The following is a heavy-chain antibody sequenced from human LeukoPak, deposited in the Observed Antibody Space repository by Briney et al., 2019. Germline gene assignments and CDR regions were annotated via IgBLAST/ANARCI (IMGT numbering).Heavy chain of an antibody. V-gene: IGHV4-4*09. D-gene: IGHD6-13*01. Sequence: SETLSLTCTVSGGSISNYYWSWIRQPPGKGLEWIGYIYTSGSTNYNPSLKSRVTISVDTSKNQFSLKLSSVTAADTAVYYCARVGRVEQQLVFFDYWGQGTLVTVSS. CDR3: ARVGRVEQQLVFFDY. CDR2: IYTSGST. CDR1: GGSISNYY. J-gene: IGHJ4*02.